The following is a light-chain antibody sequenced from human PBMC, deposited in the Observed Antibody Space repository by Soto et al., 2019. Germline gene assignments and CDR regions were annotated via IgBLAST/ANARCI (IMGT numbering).Light chain of an antibody. CDR1: QSINRH. V-gene: IGKV3-15*01. J-gene: IGKJ5*01. CDR3: QHYNNWPFT. CDR2: ETS. Sequence: EIVLTQSPATLSLSPGERATLSCRASQSINRHLAWYRQKPGQAPRLLIYETSTRAPGIPARFSGSGSGTEFTLTISSLQSEDFAVYYCQHYNNWPFTFGLGTRLEIK.